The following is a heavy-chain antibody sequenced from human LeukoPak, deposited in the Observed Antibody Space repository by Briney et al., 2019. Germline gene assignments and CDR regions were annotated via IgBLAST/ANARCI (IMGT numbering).Heavy chain of an antibody. Sequence: ASVKVSCKASGYTFTGYYMHWVRQATGQGLEWMGWMNPNSGNTGYAQKFQGRVTMTRNTSISTVYMELSSLRSEDTAVYYCARIAVWFGELLGNYYYGMDVWGQGTTVTVSS. CDR3: ARIAVWFGELLGNYYYGMDV. D-gene: IGHD3-10*01. V-gene: IGHV1-8*02. CDR2: MNPNSGNT. CDR1: GYTFTGYY. J-gene: IGHJ6*02.